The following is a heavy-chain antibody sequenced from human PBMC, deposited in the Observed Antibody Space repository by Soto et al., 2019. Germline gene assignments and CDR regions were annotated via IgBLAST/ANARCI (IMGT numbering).Heavy chain of an antibody. CDR2: INHSGST. CDR3: ARGPPRLRYFDRRDY. J-gene: IGHJ4*02. D-gene: IGHD3-9*01. CDR1: GGSFSGYY. Sequence: SETLSLTCAVYGGSFSGYYWSWIRQPPGKGLEWIGEINHSGSTNYNPSLKSRVTISVDTSKNQFSLKLSSVTAADTAVYYCARGPPRLRYFDRRDYWGQGTLVTVSS. V-gene: IGHV4-34*01.